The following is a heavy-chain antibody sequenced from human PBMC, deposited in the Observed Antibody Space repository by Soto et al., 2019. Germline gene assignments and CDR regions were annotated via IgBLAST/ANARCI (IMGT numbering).Heavy chain of an antibody. Sequence: LRLSCAASGFSFSSYAMSWVRQAPGMGLEWVSSISSSSTYIYDADSVRGRFTISRDNAKNSLYLQMNSVRPEDTALYYCARASPRGRYFDWLIFPLGYWGQGTLVTVSS. J-gene: IGHJ4*02. CDR3: ARASPRGRYFDWLIFPLGY. CDR1: GFSFSSYA. V-gene: IGHV3-21*04. D-gene: IGHD3-9*01. CDR2: ISSSSTYI.